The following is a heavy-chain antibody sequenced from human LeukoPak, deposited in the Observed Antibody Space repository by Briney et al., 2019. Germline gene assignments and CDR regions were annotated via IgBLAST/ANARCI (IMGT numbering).Heavy chain of an antibody. D-gene: IGHD1-26*01. CDR3: ARGGATRGRFEN. Sequence: PGGSLRLSCAASGFMFSDYHMNWIRQAPGKGLEWISYISPGGQTTYFADSVKGRVTLSRDNAKKSLSLQMNSLRAEDTAVYYCARGGATRGRFENWGQGTLVTVSS. CDR1: GFMFSDYH. J-gene: IGHJ4*02. CDR2: ISPGGQTT. V-gene: IGHV3-11*04.